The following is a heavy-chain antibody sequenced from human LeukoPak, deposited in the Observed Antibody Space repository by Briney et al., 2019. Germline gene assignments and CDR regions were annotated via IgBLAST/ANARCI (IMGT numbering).Heavy chain of an antibody. CDR2: ISGSGGST. J-gene: IGHJ4*02. V-gene: IGHV3-23*01. Sequence: GGSLRLSCAASGFTFSSYAMSWVRQAPGKGLEWVSAISGSGGSTYYADSVKGRFTISRDNSKNTLYLQMNSLRAEDTAVYYCAKEHKIAAAGSDSEDYYSKEDYWGQGTLVTVSS. CDR1: GFTFSSYA. CDR3: AKEHKIAAAGSDSEDYYSKEDY. D-gene: IGHD6-13*01.